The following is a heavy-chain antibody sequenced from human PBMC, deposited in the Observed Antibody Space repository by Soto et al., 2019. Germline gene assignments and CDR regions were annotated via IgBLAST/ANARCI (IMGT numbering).Heavy chain of an antibody. V-gene: IGHV4-30-4*01. D-gene: IGHD4-17*01. CDR2: IYYSGST. CDR1: GGSISSGDYY. J-gene: IGHJ4*02. Sequence: SETLSLTCTVSGGSISSGDYYWSWIRQPPGKGLEWIGYIYYSGSTYYNPSLKSRVTISVDTSKNQFSLKLSSVTAADTAVYYCARDDYGDYGFDYWGQGTLVTVSS. CDR3: ARDDYGDYGFDY.